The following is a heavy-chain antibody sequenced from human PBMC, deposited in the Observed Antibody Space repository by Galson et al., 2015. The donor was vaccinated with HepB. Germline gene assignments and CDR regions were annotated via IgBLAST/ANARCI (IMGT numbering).Heavy chain of an antibody. CDR3: AATGGNVLLWYGEDEY. CDR1: RFVFNNHA. V-gene: IGHV3-23*01. J-gene: IGHJ4*02. Sequence: SLRLSCAVARFVFNNHAMSWIRQAPGKGLEWVSAISGSGDRTYYVDSVRGRFTISRDNSKNTLSLQMNSLRVEDTATYYCAATGGNVLLWYGEDEYWGQGTLVTVSS. CDR2: ISGSGDRT. D-gene: IGHD3-10*01.